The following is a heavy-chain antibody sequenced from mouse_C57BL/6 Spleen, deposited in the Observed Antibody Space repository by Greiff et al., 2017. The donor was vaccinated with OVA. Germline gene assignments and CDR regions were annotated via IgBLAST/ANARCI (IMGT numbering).Heavy chain of an antibody. D-gene: IGHD3-2*02. Sequence: QVQLQQSGPGLVAPSQSLSITCTVSGFSLTSYAISWVRQPPGKGLEWLGVIWTGVGTNYNSALKSRLSISKDNSKSQVFLKMNSLQTDDTARYYCARDSSGYIDYAMDYWGQGTSVTVSS. CDR3: ARDSSGYIDYAMDY. CDR2: IWTGVGT. CDR1: GFSLTSYA. V-gene: IGHV2-9-1*01. J-gene: IGHJ4*01.